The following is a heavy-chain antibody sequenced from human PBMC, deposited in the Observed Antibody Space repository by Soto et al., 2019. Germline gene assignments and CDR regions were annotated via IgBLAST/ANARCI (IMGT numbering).Heavy chain of an antibody. J-gene: IGHJ4*02. CDR1: GGTFSSYA. CDR2: IIPIFGTA. CDR3: AREEDCGGDCYLFDY. D-gene: IGHD2-21*02. V-gene: IGHV1-69*13. Sequence: SVKVSCKASGGTFSSYAISWVRQAPGQGLEWMGGIIPIFGTANYAQKFQGRVTITADESTSTAYMELSSLRSEDAAVYYCAREEDCGGDCYLFDYWGQGTLVTVSS.